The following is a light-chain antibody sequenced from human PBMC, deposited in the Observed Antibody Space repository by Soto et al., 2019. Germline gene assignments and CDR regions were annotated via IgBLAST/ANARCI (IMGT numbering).Light chain of an antibody. Sequence: QSALTQPPSASGSPGRSVTISCTGTSSDVGGYDYVSWFQQHPGKAPKLIIYEVTKRPSGVPDRFSASKSGNTASLTVSGLQAEDEAGYYCSSFVAGNNYWVFGGGTQLTVL. J-gene: IGLJ3*02. CDR1: SSDVGGYDY. V-gene: IGLV2-8*01. CDR3: SSFVAGNNYWV. CDR2: EVT.